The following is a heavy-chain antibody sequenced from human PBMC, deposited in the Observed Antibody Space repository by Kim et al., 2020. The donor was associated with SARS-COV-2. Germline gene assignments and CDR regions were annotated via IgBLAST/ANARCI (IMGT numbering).Heavy chain of an antibody. J-gene: IGHJ5*02. Sequence: NYNPSLKSRVTMSIDTSKNQFSLKVTSVTAADTAVYYCARGGVAAGVPSPWGQGTLVTVSS. CDR3: ARGGVAAGVPSP. D-gene: IGHD6-13*01. V-gene: IGHV4-4*06.